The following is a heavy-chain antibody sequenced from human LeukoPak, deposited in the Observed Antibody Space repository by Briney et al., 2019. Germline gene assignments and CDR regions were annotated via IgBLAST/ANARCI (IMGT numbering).Heavy chain of an antibody. CDR2: ISAYNGNT. V-gene: IGHV1-18*01. J-gene: IGHJ5*02. Sequence: ASVKVSCKASGYTLTSYGISWVRQAPGQGLEWMGWISAYNGNTRYAQKLQGRVTMTTDSSTSTAYMELRSLRSDDTAVYYCARDLGWGELPGWFDPWGQGTLVTVSS. D-gene: IGHD1-26*01. CDR3: ARDLGWGELPGWFDP. CDR1: GYTLTSYG.